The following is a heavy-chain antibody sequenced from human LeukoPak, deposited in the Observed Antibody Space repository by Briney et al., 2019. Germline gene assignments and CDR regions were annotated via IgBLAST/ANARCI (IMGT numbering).Heavy chain of an antibody. CDR1: GGSISSSSAY. D-gene: IGHD5-18*01. CDR2: IYYSKNT. J-gene: IGHJ4*02. CDR3: VSPRGFSYGYFDY. Sequence: SETLSLTCTVSGGSISSSSAYWGWVRQPPGKGLEWIGSIYYSKNTYYNPSLKSRVTISADTSKNQFSLTLGSASATDTAVYYCVSPRGFSYGYFDYWGQGTLVTVSS. V-gene: IGHV4-39*01.